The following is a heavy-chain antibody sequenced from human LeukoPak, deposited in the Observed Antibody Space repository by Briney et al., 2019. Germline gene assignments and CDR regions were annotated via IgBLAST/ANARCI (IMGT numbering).Heavy chain of an antibody. V-gene: IGHV4-59*01. J-gene: IGHJ4*02. CDR1: GGSISSYY. Sequence: PSETLSLTCTASGGSISSYYWSWIRQPPGKGLEWIGYIYYSGSTNYNPSLKSRVTISVDTSKNQFSLKLSSVTAADTAVYYCARGRDGYNPPFDYWGQGTLVTVSS. CDR3: ARGRDGYNPPFDY. D-gene: IGHD5-24*01. CDR2: IYYSGST.